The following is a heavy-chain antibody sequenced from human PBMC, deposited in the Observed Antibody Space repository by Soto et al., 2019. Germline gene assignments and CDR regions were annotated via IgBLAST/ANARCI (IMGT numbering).Heavy chain of an antibody. J-gene: IGHJ4*02. Sequence: QIQLVQSGDEVKKPGASVKVSCKASGYTFTSYGITWVRQAPGQGLEWMGWIRAYNGNINYVEKFRGGAALTTSTFTGTPYMELRSLRSDDTAVYYCARDYNSGWYYFDYLGQGTLVTVSS. CDR1: GYTFTSYG. D-gene: IGHD6-19*01. CDR2: IRAYNGNI. V-gene: IGHV1-18*01. CDR3: ARDYNSGWYYFDY.